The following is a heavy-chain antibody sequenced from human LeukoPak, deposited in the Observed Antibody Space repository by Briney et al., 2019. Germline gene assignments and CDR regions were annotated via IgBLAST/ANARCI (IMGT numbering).Heavy chain of an antibody. CDR2: IKQDGSEK. D-gene: IGHD6-13*01. V-gene: IGHV3-7*01. J-gene: IGHJ6*03. Sequence: GGSLRLSCAASGFTFSSYWMSWVRQAPGKGLEWVANIKQDGSEKHYVDSVKGRFTISRDNAKNSLYLQMNSLRAEDTAVYYCAREASYSSSWNAVGYYYYMDVWGKGTTVTVSS. CDR1: GFTFSSYW. CDR3: AREASYSSSWNAVGYYYYMDV.